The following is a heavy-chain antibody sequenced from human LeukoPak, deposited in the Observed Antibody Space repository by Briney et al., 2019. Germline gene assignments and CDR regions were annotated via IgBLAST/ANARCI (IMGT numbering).Heavy chain of an antibody. CDR3: ARRLFYEAYFDF. V-gene: IGHV3-7*01. J-gene: IGHJ4*02. Sequence: GGSLRLSCVASDFPFDRYWMSWVRKAPGKWLEWVANIKHDESEKNFVDSVKGRFTISREHAENSLFPQMNSRKDQDTAVYFCARRLFYEAYFDFWGEGTMVTDCS. CDR2: IKHDESEK. D-gene: IGHD3-16*01. CDR1: DFPFDRYW.